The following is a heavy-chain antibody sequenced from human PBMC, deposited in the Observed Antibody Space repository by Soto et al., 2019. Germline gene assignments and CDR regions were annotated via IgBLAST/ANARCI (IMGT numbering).Heavy chain of an antibody. CDR1: GFTFDDYA. Sequence: PGGSLRLSCAASGFTFDDYAMHWVRQAPGKGLEWVSGISWNSGSIGYADSVQGRFTISRDNAQNSLYLQMSSLRSEDTAVYYCARVRISRTSVYYYHMALCGKGTTVTVSS. V-gene: IGHV3-9*01. J-gene: IGHJ6*03. CDR2: ISWNSGSI. D-gene: IGHD3-3*02. CDR3: ARVRISRTSVYYYHMAL.